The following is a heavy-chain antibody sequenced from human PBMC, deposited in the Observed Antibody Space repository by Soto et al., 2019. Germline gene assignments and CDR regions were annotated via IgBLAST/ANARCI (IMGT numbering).Heavy chain of an antibody. Sequence: PVXSLRLSCAASGFSFSSYTLNWVRQAPVNGLGSVSYISSSSSTIYYADSVKGRFTISRDNAKNSLYLQMNSLRAEDTAVYYCARDLYDYIWGSYRPAAFDIWGQGTMVTVSS. CDR1: GFSFSSYT. J-gene: IGHJ3*02. V-gene: IGHV3-48*01. CDR3: ARDLYDYIWGSYRPAAFDI. CDR2: ISSSSSTI. D-gene: IGHD3-16*02.